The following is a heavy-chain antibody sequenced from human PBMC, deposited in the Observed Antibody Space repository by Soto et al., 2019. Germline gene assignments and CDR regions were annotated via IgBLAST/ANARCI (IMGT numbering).Heavy chain of an antibody. CDR1: GGTFSGYA. CDR3: ARDPFTYYYDSSGSPNWFDP. J-gene: IGHJ5*02. D-gene: IGHD3-22*01. V-gene: IGHV1-69*13. CDR2: IIPIFGTA. Sequence: SVKVSCKASGGTFSGYAISWVRQAPGQGLEWMGGIIPIFGTANYAQKFQGRVTITADESTSTAYMELSSLRSEDTAVYYCARDPFTYYYDSSGSPNWFDPWGQGTLVTVSS.